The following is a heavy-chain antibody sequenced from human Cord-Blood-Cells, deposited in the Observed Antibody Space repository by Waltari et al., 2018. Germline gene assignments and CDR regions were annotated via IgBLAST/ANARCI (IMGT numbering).Heavy chain of an antibody. CDR1: GGSFSGYY. D-gene: IGHD1-26*01. CDR2: INHSGST. V-gene: IGHV4-34*01. J-gene: IGHJ4*02. Sequence: QVQLQQWGAGLLKPSETLSLTCAVYGGSFSGYYWSWIRQPPGKGLEWIGEINHSGSTNYNPSLKSRVTISVDTSKNQFSLKLISVTAADTAVYYCARGVSGSYYNDYWGQGTLVTVSS. CDR3: ARGVSGSYYNDY.